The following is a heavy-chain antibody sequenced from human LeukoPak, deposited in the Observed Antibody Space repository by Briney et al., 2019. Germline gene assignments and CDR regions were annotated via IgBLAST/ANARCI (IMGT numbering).Heavy chain of an antibody. CDR1: GGSFSGYY. CDR3: ARVSDSSGYYLFDY. V-gene: IGHV4-34*01. Sequence: SETLSLTCAVYGGSFSGYYWSWVRQPPGKGLECLGEINHSGSTNYNPSLKSRVTISVDTSKNQFSLKLSSVTAADTAVYYCARVSDSSGYYLFDYWGQGTLVTVSS. CDR2: INHSGST. D-gene: IGHD3-22*01. J-gene: IGHJ4*02.